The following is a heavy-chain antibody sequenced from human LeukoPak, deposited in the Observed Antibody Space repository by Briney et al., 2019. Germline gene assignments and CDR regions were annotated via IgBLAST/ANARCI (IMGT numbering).Heavy chain of an antibody. CDR2: ISSSSSYI. Sequence: GGSLRLSCAASGFTFSSYAMSWVRQAPGKGLEWVSSISSSSSYIYYADSVKGRFTISRDNAKNSLYLQMNSLRAEDTAVYYCARAGRYCSSTSCYVYYYYYMDVWGKGTTVTVSS. CDR3: ARAGRYCSSTSCYVYYYYYMDV. D-gene: IGHD2-2*01. J-gene: IGHJ6*03. CDR1: GFTFSSYA. V-gene: IGHV3-21*01.